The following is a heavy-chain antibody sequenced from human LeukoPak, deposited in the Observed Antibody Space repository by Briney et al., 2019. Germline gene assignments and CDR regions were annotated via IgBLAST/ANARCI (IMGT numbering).Heavy chain of an antibody. CDR1: GGSFSGYY. CDR2: INHSGST. Sequence: SETLSLTCAVYGGSFSGYYWSWIRQPPGKGLEWIGEINHSGSTNYNPSLKSRVTISVDTSKNQFSLKLSSVTAADTAVYYCARTLKSNWFDPWGQGTLVTVSS. J-gene: IGHJ5*02. V-gene: IGHV4-34*01. CDR3: ARTLKSNWFDP.